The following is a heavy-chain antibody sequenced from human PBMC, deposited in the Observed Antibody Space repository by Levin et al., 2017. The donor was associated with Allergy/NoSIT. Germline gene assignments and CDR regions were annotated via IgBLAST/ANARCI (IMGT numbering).Heavy chain of an antibody. CDR2: IIPIFGTA. CDR3: ARGGGGIWFRELYRDAHNWFDP. CDR1: GGTFSSYA. V-gene: IGHV1-69*06. J-gene: IGHJ5*02. D-gene: IGHD3-10*01. Sequence: RGESLKISCKASGGTFSSYAISWVRQAPGQGLEWMGGIIPIFGTANYAQKFQGRVTITADKSTSTAYMELSSLRSEDTAVYYCARGGGGIWFRELYRDAHNWFDPWGQGTLVTVSS.